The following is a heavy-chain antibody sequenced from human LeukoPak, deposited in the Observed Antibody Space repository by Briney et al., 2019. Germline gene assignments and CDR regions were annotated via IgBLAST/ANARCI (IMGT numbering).Heavy chain of an antibody. CDR1: GGSISSSSYY. CDR3: ARMGYDSSEGWFDP. D-gene: IGHD3-22*01. Sequence: PSETLSLTCTVSGGSISSSSYYWGWIRQPPGKGLECIGSIYYSGSTYYNPSLKSRVTISVDTSKNQFSLKLSSVTAADTAVYYCARMGYDSSEGWFDPWGQGTLVTVSS. J-gene: IGHJ5*02. V-gene: IGHV4-39*01. CDR2: IYYSGST.